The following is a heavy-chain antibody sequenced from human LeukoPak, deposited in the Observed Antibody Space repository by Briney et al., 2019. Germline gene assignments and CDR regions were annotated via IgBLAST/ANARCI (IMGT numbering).Heavy chain of an antibody. CDR1: GFTFASHA. CDR2: ITGSAKTT. CDR3: ARGQWPDY. Sequence: GGSLRLSCEASGFTFASHAMGWVRQAPGKGLEWVSSITGSAKTTYYADSVKGRFTISRDNAKNSLYLQMNSLRAEDTAVFYCARGQWPDYWGQGTLLIVSS. J-gene: IGHJ4*02. V-gene: IGHV3-21*01. D-gene: IGHD6-19*01.